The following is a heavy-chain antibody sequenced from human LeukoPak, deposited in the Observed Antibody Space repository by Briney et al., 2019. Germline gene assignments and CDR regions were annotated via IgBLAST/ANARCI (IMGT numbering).Heavy chain of an antibody. CDR1: RGTFSSYA. D-gene: IGHD4-17*01. Sequence: SVKVSCKASRGTFSSYAINWVRQAPGQGLEWMGGIIPIFGTANYAQKFQGRVTITADESTSTAYMELGSLRSEDTAVYYCASLGGGSTVTTYLNYWGQGTLVTVSS. CDR2: IIPIFGTA. CDR3: ASLGGGSTVTTYLNY. J-gene: IGHJ4*02. V-gene: IGHV1-69*13.